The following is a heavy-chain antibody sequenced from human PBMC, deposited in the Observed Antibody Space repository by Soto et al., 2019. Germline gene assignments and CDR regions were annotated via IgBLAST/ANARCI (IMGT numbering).Heavy chain of an antibody. J-gene: IGHJ4*02. CDR3: ARSVGGSNVIFDY. Sequence: QVQLVQSGAEVRTPGASVKVSCKASGYTFTSYDINWVRQATGQGPEWMGWMNPDSGNTGYVQKFQGRVTMTRNTAISTAYMELSSLRSEDTAVYYCARSVGGSNVIFDYWGQGTLVTVSS. V-gene: IGHV1-8*01. CDR2: MNPDSGNT. CDR1: GYTFTSYD. D-gene: IGHD3-10*01.